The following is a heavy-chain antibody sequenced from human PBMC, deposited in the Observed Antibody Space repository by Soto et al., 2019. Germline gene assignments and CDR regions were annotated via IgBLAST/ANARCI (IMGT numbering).Heavy chain of an antibody. D-gene: IGHD2-2*01. Sequence: SETLSLTCAVYGGSFSGYYWSWIRQPPGKGLEWIGEINHSGSTNYNPSLKSRVTISVDTSKNQFSLKLSSVTAADTAVYYCARRPNSREQDIVVVPAAPWDWFDPWGQGTLVTVSS. CDR2: INHSGST. CDR1: GGSFSGYY. V-gene: IGHV4-34*01. J-gene: IGHJ5*02. CDR3: ARRPNSREQDIVVVPAAPWDWFDP.